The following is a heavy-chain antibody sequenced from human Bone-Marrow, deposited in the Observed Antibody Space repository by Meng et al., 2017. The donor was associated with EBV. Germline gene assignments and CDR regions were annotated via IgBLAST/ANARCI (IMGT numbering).Heavy chain of an antibody. Sequence: VQLVRSGGVVKKPGSSVKFSCKASGGTFSSDAISWVRQAPGQGLVWMGGLIPMSGAPYYAQNFQGRVTITADESTSTHYMELSNLRSEDTAMYYCASESGRGFTPDYWGQGTLVTVSS. D-gene: IGHD3-10*01. V-gene: IGHV1-69*12. J-gene: IGHJ4*02. CDR3: ASESGRGFTPDY. CDR2: LIPMSGAP. CDR1: GGTFSSDA.